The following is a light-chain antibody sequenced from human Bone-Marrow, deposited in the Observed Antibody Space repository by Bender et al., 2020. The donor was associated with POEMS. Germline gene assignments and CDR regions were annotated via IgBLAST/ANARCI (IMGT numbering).Light chain of an antibody. CDR1: SSDVGAFRL. CDR3: QSYDSSLSGSVV. CDR2: EDT. V-gene: IGLV2-14*02. Sequence: QSALTQPASVSGSPGQSITISCTGTSSDVGAFRLVSWYQQHPGKAPKLVISEDTKRPSGVPVRFSGSNSGTSASLAITGLQAEDEADYYCQSYDSSLSGSVVFGGGTKVIVL. J-gene: IGLJ2*01.